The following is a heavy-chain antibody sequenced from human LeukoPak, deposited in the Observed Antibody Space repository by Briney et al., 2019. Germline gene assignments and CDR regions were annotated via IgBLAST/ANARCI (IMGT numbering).Heavy chain of an antibody. CDR1: GGSISSGGYY. CDR2: IYYSGST. Sequence: SETLSLTCTVSGGSISSGGYYWSWIRQHPGKGLEWIGYIYYSGSTYYNPSLKSRVTISVDTSKNQFSLKLSSVTAADTAVYYCARVGIYYDSSGSSNWFDPWGQGTLVTVSS. D-gene: IGHD3-22*01. CDR3: ARVGIYYDSSGSSNWFDP. V-gene: IGHV4-31*03. J-gene: IGHJ5*02.